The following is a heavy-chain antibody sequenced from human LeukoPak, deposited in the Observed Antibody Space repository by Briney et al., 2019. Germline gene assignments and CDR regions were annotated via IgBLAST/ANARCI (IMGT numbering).Heavy chain of an antibody. CDR2: INHSGST. CDR3: ARGGEYTSAPFDY. D-gene: IGHD3-10*01. CDR1: GGSFSGYY. J-gene: IGHJ4*02. Sequence: SETPSLNCAVYGGSFSGYYWSWIRQPPGKGLEWIGEINHSGSTNYNPSLKSRVTISVDTSKNQFSLKLSSVTAADTAVYYCARGGEYTSAPFDYWGQGTLVTVSS. V-gene: IGHV4-34*01.